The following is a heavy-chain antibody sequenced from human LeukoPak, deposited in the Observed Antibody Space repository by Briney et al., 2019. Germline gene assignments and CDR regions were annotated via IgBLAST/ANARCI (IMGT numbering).Heavy chain of an antibody. CDR1: GFTFSSYA. Sequence: PRGSLRLSCAASGFTFSSYAMSWVRQAPGKGLEWVSAISGSGGSTYYADSVKGRFTISRDNSKNTLYLQMNSLRAEDTALYYCAKPSGGYSSSWHYDYWGQGTLVTVSS. V-gene: IGHV3-23*01. J-gene: IGHJ4*02. CDR2: ISGSGGST. CDR3: AKPSGGYSSSWHYDY. D-gene: IGHD6-13*01.